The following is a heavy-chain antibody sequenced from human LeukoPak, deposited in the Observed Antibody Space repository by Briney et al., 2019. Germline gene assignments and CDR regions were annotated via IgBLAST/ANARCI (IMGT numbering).Heavy chain of an antibody. V-gene: IGHV1-2*02. D-gene: IGHD6-19*01. Sequence: GASVKVSCKASGYTFTSYYMHWVRQAPGQGLEWMGWINPNGGGTNYAQKFQGRVTMTRDTSISTAYMELSRLRSDDTAVYYCVRDTSRYSSGPSPTPYYYYGMDVWGQGTTVTVSS. CDR3: VRDTSRYSSGPSPTPYYYYGMDV. CDR2: INPNGGGT. J-gene: IGHJ6*02. CDR1: GYTFTSYY.